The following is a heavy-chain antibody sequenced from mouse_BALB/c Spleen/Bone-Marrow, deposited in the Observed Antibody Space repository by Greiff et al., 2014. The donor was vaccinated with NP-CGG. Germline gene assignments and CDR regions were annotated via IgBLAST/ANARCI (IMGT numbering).Heavy chain of an antibody. J-gene: IGHJ4*01. CDR3: ARQNDGYLYYAMDY. Sequence: VQLKESGPDLVKPSQSLSLTCTVTGYSITSGYSWHWIRQFSGNKLEWMGYIHYSGTTNYNPSLKSRISITRDTSKNQFFLQLNSVTSDYTATYYCARQNDGYLYYAMDYWGQGTSVTVSS. V-gene: IGHV3-1*02. CDR1: GYSITSGYS. CDR2: IHYSGTT. D-gene: IGHD2-3*01.